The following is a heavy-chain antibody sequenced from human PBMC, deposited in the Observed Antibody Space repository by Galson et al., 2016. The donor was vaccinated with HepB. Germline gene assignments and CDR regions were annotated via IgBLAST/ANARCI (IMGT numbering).Heavy chain of an antibody. CDR1: GFVFSNYA. CDR3: AKDRAGFFGAVGYFDY. Sequence: SLRLSCAASGFVFSNYAMSWVRQAPGKGLEWVSAISGSGVSTYYADSVKGRFIISRDNSKDMVYLQMNSLRAEDTAVYYFAKDRAGFFGAVGYFDYWAREPWSPSPQ. J-gene: IGHJ4*02. D-gene: IGHD3-3*01. CDR2: ISGSGVST. V-gene: IGHV3-23*01.